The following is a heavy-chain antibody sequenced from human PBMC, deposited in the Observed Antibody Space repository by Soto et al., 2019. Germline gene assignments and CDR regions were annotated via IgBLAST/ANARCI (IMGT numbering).Heavy chain of an antibody. J-gene: IGHJ6*02. Sequence: EVQLMESGGGLVQPGESLRLSCVVSGLSLSGYALSWVRQAPGKGLEWVSAVSGSGGTTYYADSVKGRFTISRDNSKNTLYLQMNSLRDEDTAVYYCARHGIQVSHDVWGQGTTVIVSS. CDR2: VSGSGGTT. D-gene: IGHD5-18*01. CDR1: GLSLSGYA. CDR3: ARHGIQVSHDV. V-gene: IGHV3-23*01.